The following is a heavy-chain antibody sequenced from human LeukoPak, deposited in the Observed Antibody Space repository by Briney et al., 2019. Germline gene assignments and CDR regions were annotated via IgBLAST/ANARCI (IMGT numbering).Heavy chain of an antibody. J-gene: IGHJ4*02. V-gene: IGHV3-11*01. CDR1: GFTFSNAW. Sequence: PGGSLRLSCAASGFTFSNAWMSWIRQAPGKGLEWVSYISSSGSTIYYADSVKGRFTISRDNAKNSLYLQMNSLRAEDTAVYYCAREDGYNYFKLDYWGQGTLVTVSS. CDR3: AREDGYNYFKLDY. D-gene: IGHD5-12*01. CDR2: ISSSGSTI.